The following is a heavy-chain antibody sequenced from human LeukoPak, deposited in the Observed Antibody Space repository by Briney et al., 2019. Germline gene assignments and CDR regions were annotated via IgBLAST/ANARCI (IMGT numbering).Heavy chain of an antibody. CDR1: GFTFSDYY. J-gene: IGHJ6*04. CDR2: ISSSGSTI. Sequence: GGSLRLSCAASGFTFSDYYMSWIRQAPGKGLEWVSYISSSGSTIYYADSVKGRFTISRDNAKNSLYLQMNSLRAEDTAVHFCAAIPVFGVVLHQEPVWGKGTTVTVSS. D-gene: IGHD3-3*01. CDR3: AAIPVFGVVLHQEPV. V-gene: IGHV3-11*01.